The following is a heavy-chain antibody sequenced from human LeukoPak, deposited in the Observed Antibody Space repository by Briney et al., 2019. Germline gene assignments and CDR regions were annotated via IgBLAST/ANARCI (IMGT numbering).Heavy chain of an antibody. Sequence: ETLSLTCAVSGGSISSSNWWSWVRQAPGKGLEWVANIKQDGSEEYYVDSVKGRFTISRDNAKNSLFLQMNSLRAEDTAVYYCAREVTPYYWGQGTLVTVSS. CDR2: IKQDGSEE. CDR1: GGSISSSNW. J-gene: IGHJ4*02. V-gene: IGHV3-7*01. D-gene: IGHD2-15*01. CDR3: AREVTPYY.